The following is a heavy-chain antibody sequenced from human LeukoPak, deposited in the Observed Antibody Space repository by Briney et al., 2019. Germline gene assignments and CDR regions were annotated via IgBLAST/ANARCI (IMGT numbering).Heavy chain of an antibody. J-gene: IGHJ3*02. CDR3: ASQSSGPLGAFDI. Sequence: GESLKISCKGSGYSFTYYWIAWVRQMPGKGLEWMGIIYPGDSDTRYSPSFQGQVTISADKSISTAYLQWSSLKASDTAMYYCASQSSGPLGAFDIWGQGTMVTVSS. V-gene: IGHV5-51*01. D-gene: IGHD6-19*01. CDR2: IYPGDSDT. CDR1: GYSFTYYW.